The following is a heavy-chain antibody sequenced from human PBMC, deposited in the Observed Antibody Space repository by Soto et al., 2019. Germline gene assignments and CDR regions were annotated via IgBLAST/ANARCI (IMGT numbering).Heavy chain of an antibody. V-gene: IGHV3-33*01. Sequence: QVQLVESGGGVVQPGRSLRLSCAASGFTFSSYGMHWVRQAPGKGLEWVAVIWYDGSNKYYADSVKGRFTISRDNSKNTLYLQMNSLRVEDTAVYSCARSPPPGTQPFDYWGQGTLVTVSS. J-gene: IGHJ4*02. CDR2: IWYDGSNK. CDR3: ARSPPPGTQPFDY. CDR1: GFTFSSYG.